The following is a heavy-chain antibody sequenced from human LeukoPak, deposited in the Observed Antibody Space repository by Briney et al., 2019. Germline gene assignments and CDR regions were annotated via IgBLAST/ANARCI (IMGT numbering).Heavy chain of an antibody. CDR2: IYYSGST. CDR3: ARQRPYCSSTSCYGGAHFDY. CDR1: GGSISSSSYY. V-gene: IGHV4-39*01. Sequence: NSSETLSLTCTVSGGSISSSSYYWGWIRQPPVKGLEWIGSIYYSGSTYYNPSLKSRVTISVDTSKNQFSLKLSSVTAADTAVYYCARQRPYCSSTSCYGGAHFDYWGQGTLVTVSS. J-gene: IGHJ4*02. D-gene: IGHD2-2*01.